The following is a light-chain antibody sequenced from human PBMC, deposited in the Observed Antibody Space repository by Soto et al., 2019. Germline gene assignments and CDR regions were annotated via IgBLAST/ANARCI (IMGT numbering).Light chain of an antibody. J-gene: IGKJ1*01. CDR3: LQPLQSWT. V-gene: IGKV2-28*01. Sequence: DIVMTQSPVSLPVTPGEPASISCRSSQSLLHSNGYNYLDWYLQKPGQSPQLLIYLGSNRASGVPDRFVGSGSGTDFTLKISRVEAEDVGVYYCLQPLQSWTLGQGTKVEI. CDR1: QSLLHSNGYNY. CDR2: LGS.